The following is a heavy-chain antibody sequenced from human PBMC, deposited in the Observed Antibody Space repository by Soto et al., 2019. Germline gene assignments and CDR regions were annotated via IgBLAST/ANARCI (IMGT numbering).Heavy chain of an antibody. V-gene: IGHV1-69*01. J-gene: IGHJ6*02. Sequence: QVQLVQSGAEVKKPGSSVKVSCKASGGTFSSYAISWVRQAPGQGLEWMGGIIPIFGTANYAQKFQGRVTITADESTSTAYMELSSLRAEDTAVYYCASPGQLQSTVTTIRYGYYYGMDVWGQGTTVTVSS. CDR2: IIPIFGTA. CDR1: GGTFSSYA. D-gene: IGHD4-17*01. CDR3: ASPGQLQSTVTTIRYGYYYGMDV.